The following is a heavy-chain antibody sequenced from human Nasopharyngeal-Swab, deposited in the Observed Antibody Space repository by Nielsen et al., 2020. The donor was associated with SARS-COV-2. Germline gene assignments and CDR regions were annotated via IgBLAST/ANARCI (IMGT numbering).Heavy chain of an antibody. CDR1: GFTFDDYD. V-gene: IGHV3-9*01. Sequence: GGSLRLSCAASGFTFDDYDMHWVRQAPGKGLEWVSGISWNSKAIDYVDSVKGRFTISRDNAKSSLYLQMNSLRAEDTALYYCAKDIPDGAFDIWGQGTMVTVSS. CDR3: AKDIPDGAFDI. J-gene: IGHJ3*02. D-gene: IGHD5-24*01. CDR2: ISWNSKAI.